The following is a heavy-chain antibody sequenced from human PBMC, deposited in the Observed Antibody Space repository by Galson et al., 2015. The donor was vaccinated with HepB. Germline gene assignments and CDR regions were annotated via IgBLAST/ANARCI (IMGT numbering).Heavy chain of an antibody. D-gene: IGHD6-19*01. Sequence: SLRLSCAASGFIFKNYNMNWVRQAPGKGLEWVSSISNRGDFIYYAESVWGRFTISRDNAKNSLFLQMNSLRAEDAAVYYCARDWGIAVAGTWWFDPWGQGTVVTVSS. CDR1: GFIFKNYN. CDR2: ISNRGDFI. CDR3: ARDWGIAVAGTWWFDP. J-gene: IGHJ5*02. V-gene: IGHV3-21*01.